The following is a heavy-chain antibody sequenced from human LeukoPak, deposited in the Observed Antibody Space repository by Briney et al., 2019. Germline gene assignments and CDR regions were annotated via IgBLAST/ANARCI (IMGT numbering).Heavy chain of an antibody. CDR3: AREGIVGATIYFDY. Sequence: GRSLRLSCAASGFTFSSYGMHWVRQAPGKGLEWVAVIWYDGSNKYYADSVKGRFTISRDNSKNTLYLQMNSLRAEDTAVYYCAREGIVGATIYFDYWGQGTLVTVSS. J-gene: IGHJ4*02. D-gene: IGHD1-26*01. CDR2: IWYDGSNK. V-gene: IGHV3-33*01. CDR1: GFTFSSYG.